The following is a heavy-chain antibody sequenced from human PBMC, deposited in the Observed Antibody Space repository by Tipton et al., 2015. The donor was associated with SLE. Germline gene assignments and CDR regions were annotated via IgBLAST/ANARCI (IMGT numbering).Heavy chain of an antibody. Sequence: TLSLTCSVSGGSISSSSYYWGWIRQPPGKGLEWIGSMYYSGSTYYNPSLKSRVTISVDTSKKQVSLKLSSVTAADTAVYYCARPTVVDIVGIWGQGTRVTVSS. CDR1: GGSISSSSYY. J-gene: IGHJ3*02. D-gene: IGHD2-21*01. CDR3: ARPTVVDIVGI. CDR2: MYYSGST. V-gene: IGHV4-39*01.